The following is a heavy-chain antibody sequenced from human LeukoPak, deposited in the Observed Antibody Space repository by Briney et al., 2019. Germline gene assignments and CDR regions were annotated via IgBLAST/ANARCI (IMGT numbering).Heavy chain of an antibody. CDR1: GLTFSSYS. Sequence: PGGSLRLSCAASGLTFSSYSMNWVRQAPGKGLEWVSYISSSSSTIYYADSVKGRFTISRDNAKNSLYLQMNSLRAEDTAVYYCARILGYDYGDYVFDYWGQGTLVTVSS. CDR3: ARILGYDYGDYVFDY. J-gene: IGHJ4*02. V-gene: IGHV3-48*01. CDR2: ISSSSSTI. D-gene: IGHD4-17*01.